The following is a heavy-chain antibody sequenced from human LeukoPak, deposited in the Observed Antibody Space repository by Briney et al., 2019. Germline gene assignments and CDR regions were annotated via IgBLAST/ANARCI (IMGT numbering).Heavy chain of an antibody. Sequence: SETLSLTCTVSGGSISSYYWSWIRQPAGKGLEWIGRIYTSGSTNYNPSLKSRVTMSVDTSKNQFSLKLSSVTAADTAVYYCARDSEAIVGNYYGQFDYWGQGTLVTVSS. D-gene: IGHD3-10*01. CDR3: ARDSEAIVGNYYGQFDY. CDR2: IYTSGST. J-gene: IGHJ4*02. V-gene: IGHV4-4*07. CDR1: GGSISSYY.